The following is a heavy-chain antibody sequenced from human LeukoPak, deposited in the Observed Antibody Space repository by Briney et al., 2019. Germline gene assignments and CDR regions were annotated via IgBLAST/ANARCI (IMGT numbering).Heavy chain of an antibody. V-gene: IGHV3-23*01. Sequence: PGGSLRLSCAASGFTFNNYVMTWVRQAPGKGLEWVSSISASAAMTYYADSVRGRFTVSRDNSNNTLYLQMSSLTAADTAVYYCARDLTVAGIQSHWGQGTLVTVSS. CDR2: ISASAAMT. CDR1: GFTFNNYV. CDR3: ARDLTVAGIQSH. D-gene: IGHD6-19*01. J-gene: IGHJ4*02.